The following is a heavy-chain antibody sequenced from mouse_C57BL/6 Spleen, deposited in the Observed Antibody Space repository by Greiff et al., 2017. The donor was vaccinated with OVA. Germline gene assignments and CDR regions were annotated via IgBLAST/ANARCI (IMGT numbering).Heavy chain of an antibody. D-gene: IGHD2-4*01. CDR2: IHPNSGST. CDR3: LIYYDYDGYFDV. J-gene: IGHJ1*03. V-gene: IGHV1-64*01. CDR1: GYTFTSYW. Sequence: QVQLQQPGAELVKPGASVKLSCKASGYTFTSYWMHWVKQRPGQGLEWIGMIHPNSGSTNYNEKFKGKATFTADTSSNTAYMQLSSLTTEDSAIYYCLIYYDYDGYFDVWGTGTTVTVSS.